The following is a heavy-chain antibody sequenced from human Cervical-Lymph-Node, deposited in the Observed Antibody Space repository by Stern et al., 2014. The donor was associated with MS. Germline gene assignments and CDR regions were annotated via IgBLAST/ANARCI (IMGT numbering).Heavy chain of an antibody. CDR1: GYSFRSYW. V-gene: IGHV5-51*01. CDR3: ATSYGLDV. J-gene: IGHJ6*02. Sequence: EVQLVESGAEVKKPGESLKISCKGSGYSFRSYWIGWVRQMPGRGLQWMGVIYPRDSDTRYSTSFQGQVIISADKDMSTAYLQWNSLKASDTGIYYCATSYGLDVWGQGTTVTVSS. CDR2: IYPRDSDT.